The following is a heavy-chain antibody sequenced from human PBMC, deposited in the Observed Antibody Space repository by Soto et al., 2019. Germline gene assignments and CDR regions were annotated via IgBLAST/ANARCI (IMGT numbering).Heavy chain of an antibody. CDR3: ATMSSGWTQKIDY. CDR2: IYYSGST. CDR1: GGSISSYY. Sequence: QVQLQESGPGLVKPSETLSLTCTVSGGSISSYYWSWIRQPPGKGLEWIGYIYYSGSTNYNPSLKSRVTISVDTSKNQFSLKLSSVTAADTAVYYCATMSSGWTQKIDYWGQGTLVTVSS. J-gene: IGHJ4*02. D-gene: IGHD6-19*01. V-gene: IGHV4-59*01.